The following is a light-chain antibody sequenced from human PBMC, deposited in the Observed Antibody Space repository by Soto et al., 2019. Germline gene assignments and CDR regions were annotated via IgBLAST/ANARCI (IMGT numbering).Light chain of an antibody. Sequence: DIQMTQFPSTLSASVGDRVTITCRASQTIRSDLAWYQQKPGKVPKLLIYRMSTLESGVPSRFSGSGSGPEFTLTISSLQPDDFAIYYCQQYDDHSFTFGQGTKLEIK. J-gene: IGKJ2*01. V-gene: IGKV1-5*03. CDR1: QTIRSD. CDR2: RMS. CDR3: QQYDDHSFT.